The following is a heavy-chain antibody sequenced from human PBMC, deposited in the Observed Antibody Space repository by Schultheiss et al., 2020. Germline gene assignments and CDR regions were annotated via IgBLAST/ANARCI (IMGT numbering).Heavy chain of an antibody. CDR3: ARHSNLCGGFDP. V-gene: IGHV3-7*01. CDR1: GFTFSSYA. CDR2: IKQDGSEK. J-gene: IGHJ5*02. Sequence: GGSLRLSCAASGFTFSSYAMSWVRQAPGKGLEWVANIKQDGSEKYYVDSVKGRFTISRDNSKNTLYLQMNSLRADDTAVYYCARHSNLCGGFDPWGQGTLVTVSS. D-gene: IGHD2-21*01.